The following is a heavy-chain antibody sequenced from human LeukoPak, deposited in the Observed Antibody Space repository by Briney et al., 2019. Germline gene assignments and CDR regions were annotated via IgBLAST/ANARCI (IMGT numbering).Heavy chain of an antibody. CDR1: GFTFSSYA. Sequence: GGSLRLSCAASGFTFSSYAMSWVRQAPGKGLEWVSAIGGSGGSTYYADSVKGRFTISRDNSKNTLYLQMNSLRAEDTAVYYCAKTIAVAGYYFDYWGQGTLVTVSS. CDR2: IGGSGGST. V-gene: IGHV3-23*01. D-gene: IGHD6-19*01. CDR3: AKTIAVAGYYFDY. J-gene: IGHJ4*02.